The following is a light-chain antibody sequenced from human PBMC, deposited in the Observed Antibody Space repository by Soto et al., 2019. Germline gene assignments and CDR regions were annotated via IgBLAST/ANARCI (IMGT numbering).Light chain of an antibody. Sequence: EIVLNPSPDTLSVSPRARATLXCSASQSVNNNLAWYQQKVGQAPRLLIYGASTRATGIPARFSGSGSGTEFTLTISSLQSEDLAVYYCQQYTNWPPITVGQGTRLEIK. V-gene: IGKV3D-15*01. CDR2: GAS. CDR3: QQYTNWPPIT. CDR1: QSVNNN. J-gene: IGKJ5*01.